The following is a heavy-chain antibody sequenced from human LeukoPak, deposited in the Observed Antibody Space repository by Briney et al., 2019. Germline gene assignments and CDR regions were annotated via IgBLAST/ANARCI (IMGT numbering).Heavy chain of an antibody. V-gene: IGHV3-30*04. D-gene: IGHD3-16*02. CDR2: ISYDGSNK. CDR1: GFTFSSYA. J-gene: IGHJ4*02. CDR3: ARGETPLGFDY. Sequence: GGSLRLSCAASGFTFSSYAMHWVRQAPGKGLEWVAVISYDGSNKYYADSVKGRFTISRDNSKKTLYLQMNSLRAEDTAVYYCARGETPLGFDYWGQGTLVTVSS.